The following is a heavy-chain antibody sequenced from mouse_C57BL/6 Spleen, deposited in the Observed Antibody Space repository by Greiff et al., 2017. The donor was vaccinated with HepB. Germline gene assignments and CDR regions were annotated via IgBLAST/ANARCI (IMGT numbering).Heavy chain of an antibody. CDR2: ISYDGSN. V-gene: IGHV3-6*01. Sequence: EVKVEESGPGLVKPSQSLSLTCSVTGYSITSGYYWNWIRQFPGNKLEWMGYISYDGSNNYNPSLKNRISITRDPSKNQFFLKLNSVTTEDTATYYCARNYGSSEGYYFDYWGQGTTLTVSS. J-gene: IGHJ2*01. D-gene: IGHD1-1*01. CDR3: ARNYGSSEGYYFDY. CDR1: GYSITSGYY.